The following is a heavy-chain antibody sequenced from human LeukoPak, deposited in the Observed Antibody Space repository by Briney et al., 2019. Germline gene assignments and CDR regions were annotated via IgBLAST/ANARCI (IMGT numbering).Heavy chain of an antibody. D-gene: IGHD4-17*01. CDR1: GGTFSSYA. Sequence: SVKVSCKASGGTFSSYAISWVRQAPGQGLEWLGRIIPIFGTANYAQKFQGRVTITTDESTSTAYMELSSLRSEDTAVYYCARDRPHTVTPFLGAFDIWGQGTMVTVSS. CDR2: IIPIFGTA. V-gene: IGHV1-69*05. J-gene: IGHJ3*02. CDR3: ARDRPHTVTPFLGAFDI.